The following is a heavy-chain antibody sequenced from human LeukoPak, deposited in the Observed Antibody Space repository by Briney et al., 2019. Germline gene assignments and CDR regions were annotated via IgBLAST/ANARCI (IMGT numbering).Heavy chain of an antibody. CDR1: GFTFSNAW. J-gene: IGHJ4*02. CDR3: ARDSDVPFDY. V-gene: IGHV3-7*01. D-gene: IGHD3-16*01. CDR2: IKQDGSEK. Sequence: PGGSLRLSCAASGFTFSNAWMNWVRQAPEKGLEWVANIKQDGSEKDYVDSVKGRFTISRDNAKNSLYLQMNSLRAEDTAVYYCARDSDVPFDYWGQGTLVTVSS.